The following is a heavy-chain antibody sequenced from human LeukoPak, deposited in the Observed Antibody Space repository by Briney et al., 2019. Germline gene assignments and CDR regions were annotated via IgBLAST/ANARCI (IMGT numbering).Heavy chain of an antibody. D-gene: IGHD3-10*01. CDR1: GDSISNYY. Sequence: SETLSLTCTFSGDSISNYYWSWIRQPAEKGLEWIGRIYTSGNTNHNPPLKSRVTMSVATSKNQFSLKLTSVTAADTAVYYCARGSSGGYHYFDYWGQGILVTVSS. CDR2: IYTSGNT. CDR3: ARGSSGGYHYFDY. V-gene: IGHV4-4*07. J-gene: IGHJ4*02.